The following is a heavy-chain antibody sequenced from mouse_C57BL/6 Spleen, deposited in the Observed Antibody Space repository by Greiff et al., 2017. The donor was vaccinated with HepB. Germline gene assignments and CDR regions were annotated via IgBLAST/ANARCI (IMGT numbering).Heavy chain of an antibody. Sequence: QVQLQQPGAELVKPGASVKLSCKASGYTFTSYWMHWVKQRPGQGLEWIGMIHPNSGSTNYNEKFKSKATLTVDKSSSTAYMQLSSLTSEDSAVYYCARSDYDGTSAWFAYWGQGTLVTVSA. CDR3: ARSDYDGTSAWFAY. CDR2: IHPNSGST. V-gene: IGHV1-64*01. D-gene: IGHD2-4*01. CDR1: GYTFTSYW. J-gene: IGHJ3*01.